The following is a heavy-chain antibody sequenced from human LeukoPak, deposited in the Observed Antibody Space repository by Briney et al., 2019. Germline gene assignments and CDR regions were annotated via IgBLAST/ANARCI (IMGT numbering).Heavy chain of an antibody. Sequence: GGSLRLSCAASGFTFSSYSMNWVRQAPGKGLEWVSSISSSSSYIYYADSVKGRFTISRDNAKKSMYLKMNSLRDEDTAVYYCARDQISYYDFWSGYDPYDYWGQGTLVTVSS. D-gene: IGHD3-3*01. J-gene: IGHJ4*02. CDR1: GFTFSSYS. V-gene: IGHV3-21*01. CDR2: ISSSSSYI. CDR3: ARDQISYYDFWSGYDPYDY.